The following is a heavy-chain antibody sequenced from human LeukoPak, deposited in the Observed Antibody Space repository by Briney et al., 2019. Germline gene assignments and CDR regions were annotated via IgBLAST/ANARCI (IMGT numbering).Heavy chain of an antibody. J-gene: IGHJ2*01. V-gene: IGHV1-8*01. CDR3: AIGRRYYDSSGYYDYWYFDL. Sequence: ASVKVSXKASGYTFTSYDINWVRQATGQGLEWMGWMNPNSGNTGYAQKFQGRVTMTRNTSISTAYMELSSLRSEDTAVYYCAIGRRYYDSSGYYDYWYFDLWGRGTLVTVSS. CDR2: MNPNSGNT. CDR1: GYTFTSYD. D-gene: IGHD3-22*01.